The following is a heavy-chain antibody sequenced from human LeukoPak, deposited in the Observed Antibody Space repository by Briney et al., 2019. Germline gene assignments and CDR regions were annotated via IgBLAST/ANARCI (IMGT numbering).Heavy chain of an antibody. D-gene: IGHD5-18*01. V-gene: IGHV1-69*02. CDR2: IIPILGIA. CDR3: ARMIVGTAMVTPYYFDY. Sequence: ASVKVSCKASGYTFTGYNLHWVRQAPGQGLEWMGRIIPILGIANYAQKFQGRVTITADKSTSTAYMELSSLRSEDTAVYYCARMIVGTAMVTPYYFDYWGQGTLVTVSS. CDR1: GYTFTGYN. J-gene: IGHJ4*02.